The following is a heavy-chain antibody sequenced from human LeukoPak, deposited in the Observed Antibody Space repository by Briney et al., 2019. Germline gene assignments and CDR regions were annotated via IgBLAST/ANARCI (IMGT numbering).Heavy chain of an antibody. CDR2: IIPIFGTA. J-gene: IGHJ6*03. D-gene: IGHD2-15*01. CDR3: ARPSETTPHYYYYYMDV. CDR1: GGTFSSYA. Sequence: GSSVKVSCKASGGTFSSYAISWVRQAPGQGLEWMGGIIPIFGTANYAQKFQGRVTITADESTSTAYMELSSLRSEDTAVYYCARPSETTPHYYYYYMDVWGKGTTVTISS. V-gene: IGHV1-69*01.